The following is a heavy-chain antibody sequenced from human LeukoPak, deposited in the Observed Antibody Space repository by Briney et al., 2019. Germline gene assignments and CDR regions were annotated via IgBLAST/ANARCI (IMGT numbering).Heavy chain of an antibody. CDR3: ARGGSGYDLYFDY. V-gene: IGHV4-34*01. CDR1: GGSFSGYY. Sequence: SKTLSVTCAVYGGSFSGYYWSWIRQPPGKGLEWIGEINHSGSTNYNPSLKSRVTISVDRSKNQFSLKLSSVTAADTAVYYCARGGSGYDLYFDYWGQGTLVTVSS. D-gene: IGHD5-12*01. J-gene: IGHJ4*02. CDR2: INHSGST.